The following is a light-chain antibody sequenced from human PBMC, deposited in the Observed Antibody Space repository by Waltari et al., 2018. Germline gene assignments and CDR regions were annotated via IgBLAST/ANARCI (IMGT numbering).Light chain of an antibody. CDR1: QSVSSY. CDR3: QQRSNWTRT. Sequence: EILLTQSPSTLSLSPAENATLSCRASQSVSSYLACYQQKPGQAPRLLIYAASSRATGIPARFSGSGSGTDFTLTISRLEPEDVAVYYCQQRSNWTRTFGQGTKVEI. CDR2: AAS. J-gene: IGKJ1*01. V-gene: IGKV3-11*01.